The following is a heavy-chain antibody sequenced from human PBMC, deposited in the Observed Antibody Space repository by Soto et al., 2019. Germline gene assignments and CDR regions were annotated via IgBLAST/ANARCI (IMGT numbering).Heavy chain of an antibody. Sequence: PSETLSLTCAVSGGSISSEYFHWTWIRQSPGKGLEWIGYIHYTGSIMYNPSFKSRLTMAVDTTKNQFSLQLTSVTAADTAVYFCAREYDGGDRDYYGLDVWGQGTTVTVYS. CDR2: IHYTGSI. CDR1: GGSISSEYFH. J-gene: IGHJ6*02. D-gene: IGHD2-21*02. CDR3: AREYDGGDRDYYGLDV. V-gene: IGHV4-30-4*08.